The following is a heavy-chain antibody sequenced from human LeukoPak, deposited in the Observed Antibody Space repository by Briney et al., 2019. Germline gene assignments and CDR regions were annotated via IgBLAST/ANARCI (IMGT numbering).Heavy chain of an antibody. CDR2: INHSGST. CDR1: GGSLSGYY. J-gene: IGHJ3*02. D-gene: IGHD3-22*01. CDR3: ARSNSSGYFHDAFDI. V-gene: IGHV4-34*01. Sequence: SETLSLTCAVFGGSLSGYYWSWIRQPPGKGLEWIGEINHSGSTNYNPSLKSRVTISIDTSKNQFSLKLSSVTAADTAIYYCARSNSSGYFHDAFDIWGQGTMVTVSS.